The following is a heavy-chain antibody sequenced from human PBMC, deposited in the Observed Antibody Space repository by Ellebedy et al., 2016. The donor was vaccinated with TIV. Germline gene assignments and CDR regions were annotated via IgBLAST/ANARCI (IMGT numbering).Heavy chain of an antibody. V-gene: IGHV1-46*01. CDR1: GYTFSSYY. Sequence: AASVKVSCKASGYTFSSYYMHWVRQAPGQGLEWMGVINPSGGSTSYAQKLQGRVTMTRDTSTSTVYMELSSLRSEDTAVYYCATITGTTGYGMDVWGQGTTVTVSS. CDR2: INPSGGST. D-gene: IGHD1-7*01. CDR3: ATITGTTGYGMDV. J-gene: IGHJ6*02.